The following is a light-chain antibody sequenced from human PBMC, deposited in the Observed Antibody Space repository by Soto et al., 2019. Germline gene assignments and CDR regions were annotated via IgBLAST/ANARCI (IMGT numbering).Light chain of an antibody. V-gene: IGKV3-15*01. CDR2: GAS. J-gene: IGKJ2*01. CDR3: QRYNNWPHT. CDR1: QSVSSN. Sequence: EIVMTQSPATLSVSPAERATLSCRASQSVSSNLTWYQQKPAQAPRLLIYGASTRATGIPARFSGSGSGTEFTLTISSLQSEDFAVYYCQRYNNWPHTFGQGTKLEIK.